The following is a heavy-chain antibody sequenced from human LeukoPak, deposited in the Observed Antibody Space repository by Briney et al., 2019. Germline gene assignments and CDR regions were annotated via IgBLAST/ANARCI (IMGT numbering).Heavy chain of an antibody. V-gene: IGHV5-51*01. J-gene: IGHJ5*02. CDR3: ARQEYCSGGSCYTWFDP. CDR1: GYGINNYW. CDR2: IYPADSDI. Sequence: GESLKISCKGSGYGINNYWIGWVRQMPGKGLEWMGIIYPADSDIRYSPSFQGQVTISADKSISTAYLQWSSLKASDTAMYYCARQEYCSGGSCYTWFDPWGQGTLVTVSS. D-gene: IGHD2-15*01.